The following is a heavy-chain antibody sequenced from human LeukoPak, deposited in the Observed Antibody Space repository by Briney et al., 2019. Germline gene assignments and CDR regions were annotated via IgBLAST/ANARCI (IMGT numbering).Heavy chain of an antibody. V-gene: IGHV4-39*01. CDR3: ARVSRYSSTGFDY. CDR2: IYYSGSA. J-gene: IGHJ4*02. CDR1: GGSISSSNYY. D-gene: IGHD6-19*01. Sequence: PSETLSLTCTVSGGSISSSNYYWGWIRQPPGKGLEWIGNIYYSGSAYYNPSLESRVTISVDTSKNQFSLELSSVTAADTAVYYCARVSRYSSTGFDYWGQGTLVTVSS.